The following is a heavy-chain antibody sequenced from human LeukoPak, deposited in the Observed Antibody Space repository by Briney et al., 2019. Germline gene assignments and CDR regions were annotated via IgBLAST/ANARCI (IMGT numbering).Heavy chain of an antibody. CDR3: AREWGRIAVAGGPGY. D-gene: IGHD6-19*01. J-gene: IGHJ4*02. V-gene: IGHV3-33*01. Sequence: GGSLRLSCEVSGFIFSNFGMHWVRQAPGKGLEWVALIWYDGRTKFHADSVRGRFTISRDNSANTLYLQMSSLRVEDTAVYYCAREWGRIAVAGGPGYWGQGALVTVSS. CDR1: GFIFSNFG. CDR2: IWYDGRTK.